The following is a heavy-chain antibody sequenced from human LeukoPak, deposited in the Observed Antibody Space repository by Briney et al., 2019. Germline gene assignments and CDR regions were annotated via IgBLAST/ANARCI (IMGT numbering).Heavy chain of an antibody. CDR3: AREIDRDGYNRFFDY. D-gene: IGHD5-24*01. Sequence: ASVKVSCKASGYTFSTYTMHWVRQAPGQRLEWMGWINAGNGNTKYSQKFQVRVTITRDTSATTAYMEMSSLKSEDTAVYYCAREIDRDGYNRFFDYWGQGTLVTVSS. J-gene: IGHJ4*02. V-gene: IGHV1-3*01. CDR2: INAGNGNT. CDR1: GYTFSTYT.